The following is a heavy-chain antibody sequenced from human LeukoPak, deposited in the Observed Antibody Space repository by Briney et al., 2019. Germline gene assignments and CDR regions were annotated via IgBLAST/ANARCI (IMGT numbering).Heavy chain of an antibody. Sequence: PGGSLRLSCAASGFTFSSYAMHWVRQAPGKGLEWVAVISYDGSNKYYADSVKGRFTIPRDNSKNTLYLQMNSLRAEDTAAYYCARDLIAALDYWGQGTLVTVSS. CDR3: ARDLIAALDY. CDR2: ISYDGSNK. J-gene: IGHJ4*02. D-gene: IGHD6-13*01. V-gene: IGHV3-30-3*01. CDR1: GFTFSSYA.